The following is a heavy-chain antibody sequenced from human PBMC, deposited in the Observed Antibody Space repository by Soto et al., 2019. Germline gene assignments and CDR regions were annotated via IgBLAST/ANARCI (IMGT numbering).Heavy chain of an antibody. J-gene: IGHJ6*02. CDR3: ARDRMVSAIGRSYGMDV. V-gene: IGHV3-53*01. CDR1: GFTVSSNY. Sequence: PGGSLRLSCAASGFTVSSNYMSWVRQAPGKGLEWVSVIYGGGSTYYADSVKGRFTISRDNTKSMLYLQMNSLRAEDKAVYYCARDRMVSAIGRSYGMDVWGQGTTVTVSS. D-gene: IGHD2-8*01. CDR2: IYGGGST.